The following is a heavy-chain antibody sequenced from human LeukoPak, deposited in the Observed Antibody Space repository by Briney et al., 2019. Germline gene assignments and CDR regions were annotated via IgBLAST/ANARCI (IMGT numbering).Heavy chain of an antibody. D-gene: IGHD3-22*01. CDR2: ISGSGGST. CDR3: AKVESSGYYSYYYYYYMDV. Sequence: GGSLRLSCAASGFTFSSYDMSWVRQAPGKGLEWVSAISGSGGSTYYADSVKGRFTISRDNSKNTLYLQMNSLRAEDTAVYYCAKVESSGYYSYYYYYYMDVWGKGTTVTVSS. CDR1: GFTFSSYD. V-gene: IGHV3-23*01. J-gene: IGHJ6*03.